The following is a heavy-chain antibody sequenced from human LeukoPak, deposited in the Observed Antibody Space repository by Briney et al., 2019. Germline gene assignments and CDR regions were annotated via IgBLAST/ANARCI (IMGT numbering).Heavy chain of an antibody. D-gene: IGHD3-10*01. CDR1: GFTFSSYA. CDR3: AKAMVRGVSAYGMDV. J-gene: IGHJ6*02. V-gene: IGHV3-23*01. CDR2: ISGSGGST. Sequence: PGGSLRLSCAASGFTFSSYAMSWVRQAPGKGLEWVSAISGSGGSTYYADSVKGRSTISRDNSKNTLYLQMNSLRAEDTAVYYCAKAMVRGVSAYGMDVWGQGTTVTVSS.